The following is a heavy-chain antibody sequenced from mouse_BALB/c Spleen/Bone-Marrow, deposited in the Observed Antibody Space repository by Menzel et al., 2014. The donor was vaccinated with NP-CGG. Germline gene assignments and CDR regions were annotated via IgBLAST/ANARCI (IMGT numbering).Heavy chain of an antibody. J-gene: IGHJ2*01. CDR1: GYTFTSYW. CDR2: INPSNDGA. CDR3: TLSRDFGY. V-gene: IGHV1S16*01. Sequence: VQLQQSGAELVKPGASVKLSCKASGYTFTSYWMHWVKLRPGQGFEWIGEINPSNDGANHNEKFKRKATLTVNKSTSPAYMQLSSLTSEDSAVYYCTLSRDFGYWGQGTTLTVSS.